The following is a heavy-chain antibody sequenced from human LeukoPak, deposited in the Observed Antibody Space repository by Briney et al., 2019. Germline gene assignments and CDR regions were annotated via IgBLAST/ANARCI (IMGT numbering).Heavy chain of an antibody. CDR1: GYTRTELS. J-gene: IGHJ3*02. V-gene: IGHV1-24*01. Sequence: ASVKVSCKVSGYTRTELSMHWVRESPGKGLEWMGGFDPEDGETINAQKIQGRVTMTTDTSTSTAYMALRTLRSDDTAEYYCARGQSQLWFGEGRAAFDIWGQGTMVTVSS. CDR2: FDPEDGET. D-gene: IGHD3-10*01. CDR3: ARGQSQLWFGEGRAAFDI.